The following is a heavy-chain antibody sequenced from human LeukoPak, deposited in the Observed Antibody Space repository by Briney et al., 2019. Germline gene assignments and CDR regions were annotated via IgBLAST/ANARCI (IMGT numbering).Heavy chain of an antibody. D-gene: IGHD2-8*01. CDR2: IYYSGNT. Sequence: SETLSLTCSVSGGSISSTTYHWGWVRQPPGKGLEWIGSIYYSGNTYYNPSLKSQLTISVDMPKNQFSLKLSSVTAADTAVYYCTRLINGSPGDYWGQGTLVTVSS. CDR3: TRLINGSPGDY. V-gene: IGHV4-39*01. J-gene: IGHJ4*02. CDR1: GGSISSTTYH.